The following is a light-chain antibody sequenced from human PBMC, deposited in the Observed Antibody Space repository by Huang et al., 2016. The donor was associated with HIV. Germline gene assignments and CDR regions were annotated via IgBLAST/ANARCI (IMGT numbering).Light chain of an antibody. J-gene: IGKJ1*01. CDR1: QSVGSY. CDR3: QQRSNRTPTT. V-gene: IGKV3-11*01. CDR2: DAS. Sequence: EIILTQSPATLFLSPGERVTLSCRASQSVGSYLAWYQQKPGQAPRRRIYDASNRATGIPAGFSGGGSGTDFTLTIRGLEPDDFAVDFCQQRSNRTPTTFGQGTKVE.